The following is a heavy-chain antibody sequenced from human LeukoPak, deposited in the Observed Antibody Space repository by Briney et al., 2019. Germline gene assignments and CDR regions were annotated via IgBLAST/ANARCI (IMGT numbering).Heavy chain of an antibody. CDR3: ARDYDVLTAYPPTQLFDP. CDR1: GGSISGGNW. J-gene: IGHJ5*02. Sequence: PSETLSLTCVVSGGSISGGNWWSWVRQPPGMGLEWIGEIFHNGSSNYNPSLKSRVTMSLDKSNNQFSLKLSSVTAAATAVYYCARDYDVLTAYPPTQLFDPWGQGTLVTVSS. CDR2: IFHNGSS. V-gene: IGHV4-4*02. D-gene: IGHD3-9*01.